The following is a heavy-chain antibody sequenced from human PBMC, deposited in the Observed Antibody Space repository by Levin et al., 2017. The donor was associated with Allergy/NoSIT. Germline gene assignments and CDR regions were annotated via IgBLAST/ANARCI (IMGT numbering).Heavy chain of an antibody. J-gene: IGHJ3*02. CDR3: AREGRPGLGYCSGGSCYSDAFDI. V-gene: IGHV3-48*02. CDR1: GFPFSSYS. Sequence: LSLPCAASGFPFSSYSMNWVRQAPGKGLEWVSYISSSSSTIYYADSVKGRFTISRDNAKNSLYLQMNSLRDEDTAVYYCAREGRPGLGYCSGGSCYSDAFDIWGQGTMVTVSS. D-gene: IGHD2-15*01. CDR2: ISSSSSTI.